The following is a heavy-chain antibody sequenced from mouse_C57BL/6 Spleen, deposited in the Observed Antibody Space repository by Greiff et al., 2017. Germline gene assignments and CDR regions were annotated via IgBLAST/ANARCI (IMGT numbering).Heavy chain of an antibody. Sequence: VQLQQSGAELARPGASVKLSCKASGYTFTSYGISWVKQRTGQGLEWIGEIYPRSGNTYYNEKFKGKATLTADKSSSTAYMELRSLTSEDSAVYFCARGYDYDAGSYYFDYWGQGTTLTVSS. CDR1: GYTFTSYG. D-gene: IGHD2-4*01. J-gene: IGHJ2*01. V-gene: IGHV1-81*01. CDR3: ARGYDYDAGSYYFDY. CDR2: IYPRSGNT.